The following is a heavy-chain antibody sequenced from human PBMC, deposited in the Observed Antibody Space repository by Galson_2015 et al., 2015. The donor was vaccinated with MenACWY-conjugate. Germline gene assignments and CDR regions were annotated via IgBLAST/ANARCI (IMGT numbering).Heavy chain of an antibody. CDR1: GYTYTYYA. CDR3: ARGPYSGNYYGHFDS. J-gene: IGHJ4*02. D-gene: IGHD1-26*01. V-gene: IGHV1-3*01. CDR2: INAGNGNT. Sequence: SVKVSCKASGYTYTYYAIHWVRQAPGQGLEWMGWINAGNGNTRYSEKFQGRVTITSDTSASTEYMELSSLTSEDTTVYFCARGPYSGNYYGHFDSWGQGTLVTVSS.